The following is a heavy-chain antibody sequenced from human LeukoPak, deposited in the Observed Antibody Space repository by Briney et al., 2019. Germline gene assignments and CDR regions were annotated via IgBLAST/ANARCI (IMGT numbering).Heavy chain of an antibody. CDR2: ISSSSSYI. Sequence: GGSLRLSCAASGFTFSNYSMNWVRQAPGKGLEWVSSISSSSSYIYYADSVKGRFTISRDNAKNSLYLQMNSLRAEDTAVYYCARSSYYGSGSYRDWCYFDYWGQGTLVTVSS. CDR3: ARSSYYGSGSYRDWCYFDY. D-gene: IGHD3-10*01. V-gene: IGHV3-21*01. J-gene: IGHJ4*02. CDR1: GFTFSNYS.